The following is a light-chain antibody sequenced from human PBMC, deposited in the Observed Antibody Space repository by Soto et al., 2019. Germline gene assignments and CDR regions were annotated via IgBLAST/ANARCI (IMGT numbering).Light chain of an antibody. CDR2: DVS. J-gene: IGLJ2*01. CDR1: SSDVGGYKY. CDR3: SSYTSSSTPHVV. Sequence: QSVLTQPASVSGSPGQSITISCTGTSSDVGGYKYVSWYQQHPGKAPKLMIYDVSNRPSGVSNRFSGSKSGNTASLTISGLQAEDEADYYCSSYTSSSTPHVVFGGGTKLPS. V-gene: IGLV2-14*01.